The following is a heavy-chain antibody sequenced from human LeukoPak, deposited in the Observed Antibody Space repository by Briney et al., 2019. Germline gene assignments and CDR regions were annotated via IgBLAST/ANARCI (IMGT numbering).Heavy chain of an antibody. J-gene: IGHJ4*02. CDR1: GFSLSTNEVG. CDR3: AHRRGIVGHGYYFDY. V-gene: IGHV2-5*01. Sequence: SGPTLVNPTQTLTLTCTFSGFSLSTNEVGVGWIRQPPGKALEWLALIYGNDDKRYSPSLKSRLTITKDTSKNQVALTMTNMDPVDTATHYCAHRRGIVGHGYYFDYWGQGTLVTVSS. CDR2: IYGNDDK. D-gene: IGHD1-26*01.